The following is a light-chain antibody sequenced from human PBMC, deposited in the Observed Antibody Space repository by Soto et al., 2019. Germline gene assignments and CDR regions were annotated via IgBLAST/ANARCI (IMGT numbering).Light chain of an antibody. CDR1: QSISSDY. V-gene: IGKV3-20*01. Sequence: EVVLTQSPDTLSLSPGERATLSCRASQSISSDYLVWYQQKPGQAPRLLIYGASSRATGIPDRFSGSGSRTDFTLTISRLEPEDFGIYYCQQYGDSVFTFGPGTKVDIK. CDR3: QQYGDSVFT. J-gene: IGKJ3*01. CDR2: GAS.